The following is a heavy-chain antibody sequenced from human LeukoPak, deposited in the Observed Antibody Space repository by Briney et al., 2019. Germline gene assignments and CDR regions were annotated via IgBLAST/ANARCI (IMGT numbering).Heavy chain of an antibody. CDR2: IYYSGST. CDR1: IGSISSDIYY. CDR3: ARHSGHIYSGYDNNFDY. Sequence: SETLSLTCTVSIGSISSDIYYWGWIRQPPGKGLEWIGSIYYSGSTYYNPSLRSRVTISVDTSKNQFSVKLSSVTAADTAVYYCARHSGHIYSGYDNNFDYWGQGTLVTVSS. J-gene: IGHJ4*02. V-gene: IGHV4-39*01. D-gene: IGHD5-12*01.